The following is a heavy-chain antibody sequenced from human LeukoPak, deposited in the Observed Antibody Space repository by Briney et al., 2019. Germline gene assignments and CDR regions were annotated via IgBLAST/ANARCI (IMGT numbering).Heavy chain of an antibody. CDR3: ARVAETSWSSHHFDY. J-gene: IGHJ4*02. D-gene: IGHD2-2*01. CDR1: GFIFTDHY. V-gene: IGHV3-72*01. Sequence: GGSLRLSCEASGFIFTDHYMDWVRQAPGKGLEWFGRTRNKVNGYTTEDAASVKGRFTISRDDSKSSLYLQMNSLKVEDTAIYYCARVAETSWSSHHFDYWGQGTLVTVSS. CDR2: TRNKVNGYTT.